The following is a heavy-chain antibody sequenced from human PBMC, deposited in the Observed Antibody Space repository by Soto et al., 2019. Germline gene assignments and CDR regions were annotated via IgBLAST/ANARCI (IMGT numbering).Heavy chain of an antibody. CDR1: GYNIPSHY. J-gene: IGHJ3*02. CDR2: INPNSGGT. V-gene: IGHV1-2*04. CDR3: ARSAAMRADAFDI. D-gene: IGHD2-2*01. Sequence: DSIKGPCKASGYNIPSHYKPWAPQAPGQGLEWMGWINPNSGGTNYAQKFQGWVTMTRDTSISTAYMELSRLRSDDTAVYYCARSAAMRADAFDIWGQGTMVTVSS.